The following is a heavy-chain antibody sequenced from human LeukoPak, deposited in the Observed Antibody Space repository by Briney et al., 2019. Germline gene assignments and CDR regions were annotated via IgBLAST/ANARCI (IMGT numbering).Heavy chain of an antibody. Sequence: PGGSLRLSCAASGFTFSSYAMSWVRQAPGKGLEWVSTVRVNGRSTYHADSVKGRFTISRDNSKNTLYLQMNSLRAEDTALYYCAKPGEASNYYFDYWGQGALVTVSS. CDR3: AKPGEASNYYFDY. D-gene: IGHD2-21*01. V-gene: IGHV3-23*01. J-gene: IGHJ4*02. CDR1: GFTFSSYA. CDR2: VRVNGRST.